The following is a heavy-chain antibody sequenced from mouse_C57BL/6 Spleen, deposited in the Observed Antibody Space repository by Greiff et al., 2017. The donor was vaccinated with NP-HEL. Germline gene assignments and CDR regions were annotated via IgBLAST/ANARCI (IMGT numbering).Heavy chain of an antibody. D-gene: IGHD2-4*01. J-gene: IGHJ3*01. CDR2: ISSDSSTN. CDR1: GFTFSDYG. Sequence: EVQGVESGGGLVKPGGSLKLSCAASGFTFSDYGMHWVRQAPEKGLEWVAYISSDSSTNYYADTVKGRFTISRDNAKNTLFLQMTSLRSEDTAMYYCARHYYDYDEGFAYWGQGTLVTVSA. V-gene: IGHV5-17*01. CDR3: ARHYYDYDEGFAY.